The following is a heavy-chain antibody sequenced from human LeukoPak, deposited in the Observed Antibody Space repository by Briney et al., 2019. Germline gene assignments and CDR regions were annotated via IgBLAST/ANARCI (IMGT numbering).Heavy chain of an antibody. CDR1: GYSISSGYY. Sequence: SETLSLTCTVSGYSISSGYYWGWIRQPPGKGLEWIGEINHSGSTNYNPSLKSRVTISVDTSKNQFSLKLSSVTAADTAVYYCARGERTGDYLYYFDYWGQGTLVTVSS. CDR3: ARGERTGDYLYYFDY. D-gene: IGHD4-17*01. CDR2: INHSGST. V-gene: IGHV4-38-2*02. J-gene: IGHJ4*02.